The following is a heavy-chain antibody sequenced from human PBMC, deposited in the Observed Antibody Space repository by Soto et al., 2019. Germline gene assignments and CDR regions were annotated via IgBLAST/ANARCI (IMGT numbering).Heavy chain of an antibody. CDR1: GFTFSSYA. CDR3: AKDMTTVTMVDY. J-gene: IGHJ4*02. D-gene: IGHD4-17*01. Sequence: EVQLVESGGGLVQPGGSLRLSCAASGFTFSSYAMSWVRQAPGKGLEWVSAMSGSGGSTYYADSVKGRFTISRDNSKNPLYLQMNRLRGEDTAVYYCAKDMTTVTMVDYWGQGTLVTVSS. CDR2: MSGSGGST. V-gene: IGHV3-23*04.